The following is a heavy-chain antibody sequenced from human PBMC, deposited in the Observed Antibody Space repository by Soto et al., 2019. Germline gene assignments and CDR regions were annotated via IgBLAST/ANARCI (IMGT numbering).Heavy chain of an antibody. V-gene: IGHV3-23*01. J-gene: IGHJ4*02. Sequence: GGSLRLSCAASGFTFSSYAMSWVRQAPGKGLEWVSGSSGSGGSTYYADSVRGRLTISRDNSKSTLYLQMNSLRAEDTAVYYCAKGGNWDDLNYFDYWGQGTLVTVS. CDR3: AKGGNWDDLNYFDY. CDR2: SSGSGGST. CDR1: GFTFSSYA. D-gene: IGHD1-20*01.